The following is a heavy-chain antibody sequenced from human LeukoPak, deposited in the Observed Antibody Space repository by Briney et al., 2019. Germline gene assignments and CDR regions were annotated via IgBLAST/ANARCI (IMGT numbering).Heavy chain of an antibody. J-gene: IGHJ4*02. D-gene: IGHD3-10*01. CDR2: ISGSGGST. Sequence: GGSLRLSCAASGFTFSSYAMSWVRQAPGKGLEWVSAISGSGGSTYYADSVKGRFTISRDNSKNTLYLQMSSLRAEDTAVYYCAKRWFGESSVYWGQGTLVTVSS. V-gene: IGHV3-23*01. CDR1: GFTFSSYA. CDR3: AKRWFGESSVY.